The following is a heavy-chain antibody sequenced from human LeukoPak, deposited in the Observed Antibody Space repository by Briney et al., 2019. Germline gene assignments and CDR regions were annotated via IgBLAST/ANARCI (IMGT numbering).Heavy chain of an antibody. Sequence: GGSLRLSCAASGFTFTHYGMNWVRQAPGKGLEWVSGIRANGETTYYADSVRGRFTISRDNSKNTLSLQMNSLRPEDTAVYYCARAHLSSSSTDYMDVWGKGTTVTVSS. CDR3: ARAHLSSSSTDYMDV. J-gene: IGHJ6*03. D-gene: IGHD6-6*01. V-gene: IGHV3-23*01. CDR2: IRANGETT. CDR1: GFTFTHYG.